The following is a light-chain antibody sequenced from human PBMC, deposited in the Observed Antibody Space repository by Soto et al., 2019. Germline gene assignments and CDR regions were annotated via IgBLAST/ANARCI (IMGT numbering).Light chain of an antibody. V-gene: IGLV1-40*01. Sequence: QAVLPQPPSVSGAPGQRVTISCTGSSSNIGAGYDVHWYHQLPGTAPKLLIYGNSNRPSGVPDRFSGSKSGTSASLAITGLQAEDEADYYCQSYDSSLSAYVVFGGGTKVTVL. J-gene: IGLJ2*01. CDR2: GNS. CDR1: SSNIGAGYD. CDR3: QSYDSSLSAYVV.